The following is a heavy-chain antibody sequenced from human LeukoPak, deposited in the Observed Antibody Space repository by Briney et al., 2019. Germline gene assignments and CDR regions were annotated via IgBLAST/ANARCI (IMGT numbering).Heavy chain of an antibody. CDR2: IYYSGST. Sequence: PSETLSLTCTVSGGSISSGDYYWSWIRQPPGKGLEWIGYIYYSGSTYYNPSLKSRVTISVDTSKNQFSLKLSSVTAADTAVYYCARAPWDYYDSSGYYPDYWGQGTLVTVSS. CDR1: GGSISSGDYY. D-gene: IGHD3-22*01. V-gene: IGHV4-30-4*01. J-gene: IGHJ4*02. CDR3: ARAPWDYYDSSGYYPDY.